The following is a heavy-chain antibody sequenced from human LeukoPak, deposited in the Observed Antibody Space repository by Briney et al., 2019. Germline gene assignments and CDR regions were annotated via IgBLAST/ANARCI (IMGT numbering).Heavy chain of an antibody. D-gene: IGHD5-12*01. CDR1: GFTFSSYS. J-gene: IGHJ3*02. Sequence: PGGSLRLSCAASGFTFSSYSMNWVRQAPGKGLEWVSYISSSSSTIYYADSVKGRFTISRDNAENSLYLQMNSLRAEDTAVYYCARGSYGWLPSHAFDIWGQGTMVTVSS. CDR2: ISSSSSTI. CDR3: ARGSYGWLPSHAFDI. V-gene: IGHV3-48*01.